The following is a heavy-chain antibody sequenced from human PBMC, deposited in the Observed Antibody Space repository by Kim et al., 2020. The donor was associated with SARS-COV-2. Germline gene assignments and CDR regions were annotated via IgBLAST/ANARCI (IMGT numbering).Heavy chain of an antibody. V-gene: IGHV3-33*01. J-gene: IGHJ4*02. CDR2: IWHDGSTT. D-gene: IGHD6-13*01. CDR1: GFRFSDYA. Sequence: GGSLRLSCAPSGFRFSDYAMHWVRQAPGKGLEWVAIIWHDGSTTFYADSVRGRFTISRDNSKNILYLQMGSLRADDTAMYYCVRAGIQLGYDYWGQGTLVTVSS. CDR3: VRAGIQLGYDY.